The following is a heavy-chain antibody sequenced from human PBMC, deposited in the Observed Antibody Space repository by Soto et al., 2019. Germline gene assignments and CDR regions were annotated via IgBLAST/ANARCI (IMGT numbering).Heavy chain of an antibody. CDR2: ISGSGGST. CDR3: AKVFRGTTHYYDSSGSKGEDFDI. CDR1: GFTFSSYA. V-gene: IGHV3-23*01. Sequence: VWSLRLSCAASGFTFSSYAMSWVRQAPGKGLEWVSAISGSGGSTYYADSVKGRFTISRDNSKNTLYLQMNSLRAEDTAVYYCAKVFRGTTHYYDSSGSKGEDFDIWGQGTMVTV. J-gene: IGHJ3*02. D-gene: IGHD3-22*01.